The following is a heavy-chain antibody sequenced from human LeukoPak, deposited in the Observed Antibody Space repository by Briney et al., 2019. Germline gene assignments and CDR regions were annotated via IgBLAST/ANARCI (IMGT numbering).Heavy chain of an antibody. CDR1: GFTFSSYS. J-gene: IGHJ4*02. CDR3: AREPLMDGTGSSPPNY. V-gene: IGHV3-21*01. CDR2: ISSSSSYI. Sequence: PGGSLRLSCAASGFTFSSYSMNWVRQAPGKGLEWVSSISSSSSYIYYADSVKGRFTISRDNAKNSLYLQMNSPRAEDTAVYYCAREPLMDGTGSSPPNYWGQGTLVTVSS. D-gene: IGHD6-13*01.